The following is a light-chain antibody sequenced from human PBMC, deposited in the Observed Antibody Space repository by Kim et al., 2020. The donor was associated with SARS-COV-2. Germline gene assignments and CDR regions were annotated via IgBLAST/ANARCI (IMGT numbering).Light chain of an antibody. CDR2: DAP. CDR3: QHYDDLPYT. J-gene: IGKJ2*01. Sequence: SASVGDRVTITVQASQYFRIFLYWLQHKPGRAPNLLIYDAPNAQTGVPSRFSGSGSGTDFTLPISSLQPEDSATYYCQHYDDLPYTFCQGTKLEI. CDR1: QYFRIF. V-gene: IGKV1-33*01.